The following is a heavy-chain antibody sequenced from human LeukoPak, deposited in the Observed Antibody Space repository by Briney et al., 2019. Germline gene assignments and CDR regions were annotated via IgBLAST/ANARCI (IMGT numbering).Heavy chain of an antibody. V-gene: IGHV4-59*01. CDR1: GGSISSYY. D-gene: IGHD3-3*01. J-gene: IGHJ2*01. CDR2: IYYSGST. Sequence: SETLSLTCTVSGGSISSYYWSWIRQPPGKGLEWIGYIYYSGSTNYNPSLKSRVTISVDTSKNQFSLKLSSVTAADTAVYYCARRYEAGNFDLWGRGTLVTVSS. CDR3: ARRYEAGNFDL.